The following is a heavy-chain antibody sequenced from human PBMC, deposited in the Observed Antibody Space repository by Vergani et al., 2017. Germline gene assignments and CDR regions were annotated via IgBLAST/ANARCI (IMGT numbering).Heavy chain of an antibody. D-gene: IGHD3-3*01. CDR2: IYYSGNT. J-gene: IGHJ5*02. CDR1: SGSITNGDYY. Sequence: QVRLRESGPGLVNPSQTLSLTCTVSSGSITNGDYYWAWIRQPPGKGLEWIGNIYYSGNTYYNPSLESRLTISIDTSRNQFSLQMRSVTAADTAVYYCATQNWNGAASWGQGILVTVSS. CDR3: ATQNWNGAAS. V-gene: IGHV4-30-4*08.